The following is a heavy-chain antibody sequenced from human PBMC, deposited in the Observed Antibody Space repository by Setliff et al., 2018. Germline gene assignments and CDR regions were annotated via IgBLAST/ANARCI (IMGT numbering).Heavy chain of an antibody. V-gene: IGHV3-30*02. CDR1: GFTSNMYG. Sequence: GGSLRLSCAASGFTSNMYGVHWVRQVPGKGLQWLTFLRHDGNNHMSADSVRGRFTVSRDKSTNTLYLQMNNLRPEDTAVYFCAKDKYYMGGLPTYLESWGQGTLVTVSS. CDR2: LRHDGNNH. D-gene: IGHD3-10*01. CDR3: AKDKYYMGGLPTYLES. J-gene: IGHJ4*02.